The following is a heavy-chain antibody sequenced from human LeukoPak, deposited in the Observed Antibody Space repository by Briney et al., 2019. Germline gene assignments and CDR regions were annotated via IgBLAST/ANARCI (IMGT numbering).Heavy chain of an antibody. V-gene: IGHV4-59*12. Sequence: NTSESLSLTCTVSGGSISSYYWSWIRQPPGKGLEWIGSIYYSGSTNYNPSLKSRVTTSIDQPKNQFSLKLTSVTAADTAVYYGARGPASPMADRPNFDYWGQGTLVTVSS. CDR3: ARGPASPMADRPNFDY. CDR2: IYYSGST. J-gene: IGHJ4*02. CDR1: GGSISSYY. D-gene: IGHD5-24*01.